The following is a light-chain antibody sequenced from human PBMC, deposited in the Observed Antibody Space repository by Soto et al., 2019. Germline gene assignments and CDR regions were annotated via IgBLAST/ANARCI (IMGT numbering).Light chain of an antibody. V-gene: IGKV3-20*01. Sequence: NVLTQSPGTLSLSPGERATLSCRASQSLSGNYLAWYQQKPGQAPRVLIYRASIRATGISDRFSGRGSGTDFTITISRLEPEDFAVYYCQHYGASPWTFGQGTKVDIK. CDR1: QSLSGNY. CDR2: RAS. J-gene: IGKJ1*01. CDR3: QHYGASPWT.